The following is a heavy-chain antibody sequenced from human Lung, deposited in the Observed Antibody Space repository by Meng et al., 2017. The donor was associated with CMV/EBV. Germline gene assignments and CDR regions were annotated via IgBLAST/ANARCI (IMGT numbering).Heavy chain of an antibody. V-gene: IGHV4-39*07. J-gene: IGHJ4*02. CDR1: GGSIRSSTYY. D-gene: IGHD3-10*01. CDR3: ARDVEYYGSGSDF. CDR2: IYYSGST. Sequence: SCTVSGGSIRSSTYYWGWIRQPPGKGLEWIGSIYYSGSTHYNPSLESRVTMSVDASKNQFSLKLSSVTAADTAVYYCARDVEYYGSGSDFWGQGTXVTVSS.